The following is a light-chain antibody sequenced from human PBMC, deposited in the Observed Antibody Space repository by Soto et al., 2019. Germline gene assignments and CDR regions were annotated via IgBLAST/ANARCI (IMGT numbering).Light chain of an antibody. Sequence: EKGMTQSPATLSVSPGERATLSCRASQSVSSNLAWYQQKPGQAPRLLIYGASTRATGIPARFSGSGSGTEFTLTISSLQSEDFAVYYCQQYNNWPWTFGQGTNVEIK. CDR3: QQYNNWPWT. J-gene: IGKJ1*01. CDR1: QSVSSN. CDR2: GAS. V-gene: IGKV3-15*01.